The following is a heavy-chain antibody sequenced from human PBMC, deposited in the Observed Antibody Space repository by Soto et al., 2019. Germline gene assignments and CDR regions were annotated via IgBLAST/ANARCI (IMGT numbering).Heavy chain of an antibody. CDR3: AKARPLFDY. CDR2: IGPGGGST. CDR1: GFTFSSYG. Sequence: EVQLLESGGDLVQPGGSLRLSCAASGFTFSSYGMTWVRQAPGKGLEWVSGIGPGGGSTFYADSVKGRFTISRDNSKNTLYLQMNSLRAEDTAIYYCAKARPLFDYWGQGTLVTVSS. J-gene: IGHJ4*02. V-gene: IGHV3-23*01.